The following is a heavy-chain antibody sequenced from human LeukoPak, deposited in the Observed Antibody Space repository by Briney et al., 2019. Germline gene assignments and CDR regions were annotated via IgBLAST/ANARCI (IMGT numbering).Heavy chain of an antibody. Sequence: GESLKISCKGSGYRFSTSWIGWVRQLPGKGLEWMVMIYPDDSNIRYGPSLQGQVTISADKSISTAYLHWNSLKASDTAMYYCARLTTGYGKIDYWGQGTLVTVSS. J-gene: IGHJ4*02. V-gene: IGHV5-51*01. CDR1: GYRFSTSW. CDR3: ARLTTGYGKIDY. D-gene: IGHD2-2*03. CDR2: IYPDDSNI.